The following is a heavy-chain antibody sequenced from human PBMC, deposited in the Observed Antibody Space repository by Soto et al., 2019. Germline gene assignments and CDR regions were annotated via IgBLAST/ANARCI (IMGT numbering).Heavy chain of an antibody. D-gene: IGHD3-22*01. Sequence: QVQLVESGGGVVQPGRSLRLSCAASGFTFNNYVMHWVRQAPGKGLEWVAGISKDGKSEHYADSVKGRFTISRDNSKNTLYVQLGTLRIEDMAIYYCATEDQSSGRAGTFHHWGQGTLVTVSS. V-gene: IGHV3-30*04. J-gene: IGHJ1*01. CDR1: GFTFNNYV. CDR2: ISKDGKSE. CDR3: ATEDQSSGRAGTFHH.